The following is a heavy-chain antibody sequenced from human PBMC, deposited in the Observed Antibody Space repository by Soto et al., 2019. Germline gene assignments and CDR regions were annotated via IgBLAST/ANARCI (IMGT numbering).Heavy chain of an antibody. CDR3: GGVYCSSTSCYEEGFDY. Sequence: QVQLQESGPGLVKPSGTLSLTCAVSGGSISSSNWWSWVRQPPGKGLEWIGEIYHSGSTNYNPSLKSRVTISVDKSKNQFSLKLSSVTAADTAVYYCGGVYCSSTSCYEEGFDYWGQGTLVTVSS. CDR1: GGSISSSNW. J-gene: IGHJ4*02. CDR2: IYHSGST. V-gene: IGHV4-4*02. D-gene: IGHD2-2*01.